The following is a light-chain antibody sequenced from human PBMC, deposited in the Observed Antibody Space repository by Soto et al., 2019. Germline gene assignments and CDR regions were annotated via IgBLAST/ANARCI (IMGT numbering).Light chain of an antibody. CDR1: SSDVGRYDY. CDR3: SSYSTTSSPHVL. V-gene: IGLV2-14*01. J-gene: IGLJ2*01. Sequence: QSALTQPRSVSGSPGQSVTISCTGTSSDVGRYDYVSWYQHHPGKAPKLLIYEVTYRPSGVSARFSGSKSGNTASLTISGLQAEDEADYFCSSYSTTSSPHVLFGGGTKLTVL. CDR2: EVT.